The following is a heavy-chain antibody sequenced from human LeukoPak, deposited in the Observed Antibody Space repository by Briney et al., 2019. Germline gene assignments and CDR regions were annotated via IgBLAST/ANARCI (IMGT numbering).Heavy chain of an antibody. CDR1: GYTFTSYD. D-gene: IGHD2-21*01. Sequence: ASVKVSCKASGYTFTSYDINWVRHAPGQGLEWMGWVSGYNGNTNYAQKFEGRVVMTTDTSSSTAYMELRSLRSDDTAIYYCARGDWFDPWGQGTLVTVSS. CDR3: ARGDWFDP. V-gene: IGHV1-18*01. J-gene: IGHJ5*02. CDR2: VSGYNGNT.